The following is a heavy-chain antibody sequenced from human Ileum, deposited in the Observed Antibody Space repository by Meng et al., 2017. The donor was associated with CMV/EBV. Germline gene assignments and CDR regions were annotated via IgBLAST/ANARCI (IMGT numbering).Heavy chain of an antibody. J-gene: IGHJ4*02. Sequence: GESLKISCAASEFTFSSYWMHWVRQAPGKGLVWLSRINGVGSSISYADFVKGRFTNSRDNVKNTLYLQMNSLRAEDAAVYFCARGADGYGNFDYWGQGTLVTVSS. CDR3: ARGADGYGNFDY. D-gene: IGHD5-24*01. CDR1: EFTFSSYW. V-gene: IGHV3-74*01. CDR2: INGVGSSI.